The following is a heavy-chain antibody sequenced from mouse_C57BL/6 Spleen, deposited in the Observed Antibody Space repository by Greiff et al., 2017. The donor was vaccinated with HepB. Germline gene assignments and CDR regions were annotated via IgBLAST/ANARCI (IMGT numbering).Heavy chain of an antibody. V-gene: IGHV7-3*01. CDR2: IRNKANGYTT. D-gene: IGHD1-1*01. J-gene: IGHJ2*01. CDR1: GFTFTDYY. Sequence: EVKVVESGGGLVQPGGSLSLSCAASGFTFTDYYMSWVRQPPGKALEWLGFIRNKANGYTTEYSASVKGRFTISRDNSQSILYLQMNALRAEDSATYYCARLRTTVVAGDYFDYWGQGTTLTVSS. CDR3: ARLRTTVVAGDYFDY.